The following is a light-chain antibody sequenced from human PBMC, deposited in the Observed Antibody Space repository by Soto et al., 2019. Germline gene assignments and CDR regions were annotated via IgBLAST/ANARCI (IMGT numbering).Light chain of an antibody. CDR3: QQRSNWPPT. Sequence: EIVMTQSPVTLSVSPGERATLSCRASQSVSGNLAWYQQKPGQAPRLLIYGVSARATGIPARFSGSGSGTDFTLTISSLEPEDFAVYYCQQRSNWPPTFGQGTRLEIK. CDR1: QSVSGN. J-gene: IGKJ5*01. CDR2: GVS. V-gene: IGKV3-15*01.